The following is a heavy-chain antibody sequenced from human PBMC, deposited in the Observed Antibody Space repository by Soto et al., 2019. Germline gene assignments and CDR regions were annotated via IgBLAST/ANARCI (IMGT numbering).Heavy chain of an antibody. CDR3: ARGHSTQRWLSNYPRFEY. CDR2: INHSGST. CDR1: GRSFSGYY. Sequence: SETLSLTCTVYGRSFSGYYWTWIRQPPGKGPEWIGEINHSGSTNYNPSLQSRVTISVDTSKNQFSLKLSSVTAADTAVYYCARGHSTQRWLSNYPRFEYWGQGTPVTVSS. D-gene: IGHD5-12*01. V-gene: IGHV4-34*01. J-gene: IGHJ4*02.